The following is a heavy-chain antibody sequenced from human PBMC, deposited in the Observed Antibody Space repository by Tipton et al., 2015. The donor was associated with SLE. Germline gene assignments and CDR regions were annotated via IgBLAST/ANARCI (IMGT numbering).Heavy chain of an antibody. CDR2: ISYDGSNK. Sequence: RSLRLSCAASGFTFSSYAMHWVRQAPGKGLEWVAVISYDGSNKYYADSVKGRFTISRDNSKNTQYLQMNSLRAEDTAVYYCAKDQRNSGGNSVDYWGQGTLVTVSS. V-gene: IGHV3-30-3*01. CDR1: GFTFSSYA. CDR3: AKDQRNSGGNSVDY. D-gene: IGHD2-15*01. J-gene: IGHJ4*02.